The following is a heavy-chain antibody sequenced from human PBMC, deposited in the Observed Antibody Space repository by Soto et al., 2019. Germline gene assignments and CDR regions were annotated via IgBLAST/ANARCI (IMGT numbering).Heavy chain of an antibody. CDR1: GGSISSYY. V-gene: IGHV4-4*07. D-gene: IGHD6-13*01. CDR3: ARDWGQQLVPGYYYYYGMDV. Sequence: SETLSLTCTVSGGSISSYYWSWIRQPAGKGLEWIGRIYTSGSTNYNPSLKSRVTISVDTSKNQFSLKLSSVTAADTAVYYCARDWGQQLVPGYYYYYGMDVWGQGTTVTVSS. J-gene: IGHJ6*02. CDR2: IYTSGST.